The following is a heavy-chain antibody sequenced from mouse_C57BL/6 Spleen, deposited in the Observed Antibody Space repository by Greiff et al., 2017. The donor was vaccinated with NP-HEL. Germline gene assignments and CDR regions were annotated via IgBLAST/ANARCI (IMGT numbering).Heavy chain of an antibody. V-gene: IGHV5-12*01. CDR1: GFTFSDYY. D-gene: IGHD2-4*01. CDR3: ARDGGYDYDDYAMDY. J-gene: IGHJ4*01. Sequence: EVMLVESGGGLVQPGGSLKLSCAASGFTFSDYYMYWVRQTPEKRLEWVAYISNGGGSTYYPDTVEGRFTISRDNAKNTLYLQMSRLKSEDTAMYYCARDGGYDYDDYAMDYWGQGTSVTVSS. CDR2: ISNGGGST.